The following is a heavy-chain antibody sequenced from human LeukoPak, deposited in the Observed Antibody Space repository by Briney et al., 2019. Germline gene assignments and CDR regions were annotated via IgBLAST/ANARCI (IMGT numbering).Heavy chain of an antibody. Sequence: GGSLRLSCAASGFTFDDYGMSWVRQAPGKGLEWVSGINWNGGSTGYADSVKGRLTISRDNAKNSLYLQMNSLRAEDTALYHCARAAYYYGSGRGAYGMDVWGQGTTVTVSS. V-gene: IGHV3-20*01. CDR3: ARAAYYYGSGRGAYGMDV. CDR2: INWNGGST. CDR1: GFTFDDYG. J-gene: IGHJ6*02. D-gene: IGHD3-10*01.